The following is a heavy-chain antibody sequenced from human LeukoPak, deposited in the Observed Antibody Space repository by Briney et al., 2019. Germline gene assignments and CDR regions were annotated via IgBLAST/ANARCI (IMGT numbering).Heavy chain of an antibody. CDR2: ISSSSTYK. V-gene: IGHV3-21*01. CDR1: GFTFNDYN. J-gene: IGHJ4*02. Sequence: GGSLRLSCAASGFTFNDYNMNWVRQAPGKGLEWVSSISSSSTYKYYADSVKRRFTISRDNTKNSLYLQIHSLTAEDTAVYYCVRRSSALAYYFDYWGQGTLVTVSS. CDR3: VRRSSALAYYFDY. D-gene: IGHD3-16*01.